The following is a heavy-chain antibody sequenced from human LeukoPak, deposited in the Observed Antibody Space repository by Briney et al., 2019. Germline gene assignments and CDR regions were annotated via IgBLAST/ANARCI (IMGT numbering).Heavy chain of an antibody. CDR3: ARDRENRGRPASSGYYFDY. CDR1: GFSLSSYA. Sequence: GGSLRLSCAASGFSLSSYAMSWVRQAPGKGLEWVSGISDSGSSTYYADSVKGRFTISRDNSRNTVYPQMNSLRAEDTAIYYCARDRENRGRPASSGYYFDYWGQGTLVTVSS. D-gene: IGHD6-19*01. CDR2: ISDSGSST. V-gene: IGHV3-23*01. J-gene: IGHJ4*02.